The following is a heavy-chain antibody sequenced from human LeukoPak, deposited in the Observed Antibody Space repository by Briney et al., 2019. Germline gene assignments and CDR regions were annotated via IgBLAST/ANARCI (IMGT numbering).Heavy chain of an antibody. CDR3: AKAPILTGYLTYFDY. CDR2: ISGSGGST. D-gene: IGHD3-9*01. Sequence: GGSLRLSCAASGFTFRSYAMIWVRQAPGKGLEWVSAISGSGGSTYYADSVKGRFTISRDNSKNTLYLQMNSLRAEDTAVYYCAKAPILTGYLTYFDYWGQGTLVTASS. V-gene: IGHV3-23*01. CDR1: GFTFRSYA. J-gene: IGHJ4*02.